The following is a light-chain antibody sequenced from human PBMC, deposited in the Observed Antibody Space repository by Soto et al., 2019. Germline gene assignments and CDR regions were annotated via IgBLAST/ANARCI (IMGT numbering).Light chain of an antibody. V-gene: IGKV4-1*01. CDR2: WAY. CDR1: RSLFYSAHNKSY. CDR3: QQYYRAPRT. J-gene: IGKJ2*01. Sequence: DIVMTQSPDSLAVSLGERATINCTSGRSLFYSAHNKSYLAWYQQKVGQPPQMLIYWAYTRESGVPDRFRGSGSGTDVTLTISSLQADDVAVYYCQQYYRAPRTFGQGTKVE.